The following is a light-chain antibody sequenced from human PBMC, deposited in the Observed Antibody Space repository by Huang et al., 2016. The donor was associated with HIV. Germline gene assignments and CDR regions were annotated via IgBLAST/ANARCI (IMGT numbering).Light chain of an antibody. V-gene: IGKV1-5*03. J-gene: IGKJ3*01. Sequence: DIQMTQSPSTLSAAIGDRVTITCRASQSVSTRLACYQPKPGKAPRLLIQEASSLESGVQSRFSGGGSGTEFTLTISSLQPDDSATYSCQQYNTFTFGPGTKVDI. CDR1: QSVSTR. CDR3: QQYNTFT. CDR2: EAS.